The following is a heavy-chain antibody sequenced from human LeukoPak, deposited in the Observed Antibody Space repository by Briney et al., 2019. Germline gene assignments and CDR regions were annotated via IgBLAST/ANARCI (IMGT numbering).Heavy chain of an antibody. J-gene: IGHJ6*02. CDR3: ARDGYCSGGSCHTAYYGMDV. CDR1: GGSISSSSYY. V-gene: IGHV4-39*02. D-gene: IGHD2-15*01. Sequence: PSETLSLTCTVSGGSISSSSYYWGWIRQPPGKGLEWIGSIYYSGSTYYNPSLKSRVTISVDTSKNQFSLKLSSVTAADTAVYYCARDGYCSGGSCHTAYYGMDVWGQGTTVTVSS. CDR2: IYYSGST.